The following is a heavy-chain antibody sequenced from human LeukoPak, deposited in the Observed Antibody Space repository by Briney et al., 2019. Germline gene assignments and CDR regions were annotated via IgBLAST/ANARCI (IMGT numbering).Heavy chain of an antibody. V-gene: IGHV3-48*03. CDR1: GFTFRNYA. CDR3: ARAARLKDDY. J-gene: IGHJ4*02. Sequence: GGSLRFSCAASGFTFRNYAMNWVRQAPGKGLEWVSYISSSGSTIYYADSVKGRFTISRDNAKNSLYLQMNSLRAEDTAVYYCARAARLKDDYWGQGTLVTVSS. D-gene: IGHD2-15*01. CDR2: ISSSGSTI.